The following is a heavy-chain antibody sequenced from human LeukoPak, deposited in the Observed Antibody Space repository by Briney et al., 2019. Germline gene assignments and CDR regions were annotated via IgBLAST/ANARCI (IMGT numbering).Heavy chain of an antibody. D-gene: IGHD3-10*01. Sequence: GGSLRLSCAASGLDFNIYEMNWVRQAPGKGLEWVSYISADGATIYYADSVKGRFTISRDNLKSSLFLQMSSLRAEDTAVYYCAGSRYPEPQDLNYWGQGTLVIVS. CDR2: ISADGATI. J-gene: IGHJ4*02. CDR3: AGSRYPEPQDLNY. V-gene: IGHV3-48*03. CDR1: GLDFNIYE.